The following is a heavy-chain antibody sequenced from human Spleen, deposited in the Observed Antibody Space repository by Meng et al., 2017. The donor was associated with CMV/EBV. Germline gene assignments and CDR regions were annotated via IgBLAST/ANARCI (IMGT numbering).Heavy chain of an antibody. CDR2: INPSGGST. Sequence: KSSGYTFTTYYMHWVRQAPGQELEWMGIINPSGGSTRYAQKFQGRLTMTRDTSTSTVYMELSSLRSEDTAVYYCARVGEGGYYYYFDYWGQGTLVTVSS. V-gene: IGHV1-46*01. CDR1: GYTFTTYY. J-gene: IGHJ4*02. D-gene: IGHD3-22*01. CDR3: ARVGEGGYYYYFDY.